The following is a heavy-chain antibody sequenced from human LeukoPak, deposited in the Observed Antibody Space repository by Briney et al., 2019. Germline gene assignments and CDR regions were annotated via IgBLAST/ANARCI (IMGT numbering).Heavy chain of an antibody. V-gene: IGHV3-23*01. J-gene: IGHJ4*02. CDR1: GFTFNSEA. D-gene: IGHD6-19*01. CDR2: LSDSGGTT. CDR3: AKGLGFLPQFDY. Sequence: PGGSLRLSCAASGFTFNSEAMTSVRQGPGKGLEWVSSLSDSGGTTYYADSVHGRFTISRDNSKNTVYLQMNSLRAEDTALYYCAKGLGFLPQFDYWGQGTLVAVSS.